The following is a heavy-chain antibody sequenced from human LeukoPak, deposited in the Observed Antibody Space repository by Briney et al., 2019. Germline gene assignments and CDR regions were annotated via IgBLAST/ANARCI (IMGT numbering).Heavy chain of an antibody. CDR2: IYHSGST. D-gene: IGHD2-2*01. CDR1: GYSISSGNY. J-gene: IGHJ5*02. Sequence: SETLSLTCTVSGYSISSGNYWGWIRQPPGKGLEWIGSIYHSGSTYYNPSLKSRVTISVDTSKNHFSLKLSSVTAADTAVYYCARVTLNGYLDCSSTSCKFSWFDPWGQGTLVTVSS. V-gene: IGHV4-38-2*02. CDR3: ARVTLNGYLDCSSTSCKFSWFDP.